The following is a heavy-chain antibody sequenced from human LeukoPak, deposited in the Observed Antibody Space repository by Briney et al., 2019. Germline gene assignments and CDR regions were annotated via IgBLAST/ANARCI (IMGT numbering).Heavy chain of an antibody. V-gene: IGHV3-33*01. J-gene: IGHJ6*02. CDR3: ARDVVAATQTFSYGMDV. D-gene: IGHD2-15*01. CDR1: GFTFSSFG. Sequence: GGSLRLSCAASGFTFSSFGIHWVRQAPGKGLEWVAIVWYDGSNKYYADSVKGRFTISRDNSKNTLYLQMNSLRAEDTAVYYCARDVVAATQTFSYGMDVWGQGTPVTVSS. CDR2: VWYDGSNK.